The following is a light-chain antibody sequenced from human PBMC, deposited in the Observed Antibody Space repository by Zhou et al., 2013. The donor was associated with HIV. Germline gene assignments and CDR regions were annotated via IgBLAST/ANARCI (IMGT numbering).Light chain of an antibody. CDR2: GAS. Sequence: EIVLTQSPGTLSLSPGERATLSCRASHTISANYLAWYQQKPGQAPRLLVYGASTRATGIPDRFTGSGSGTDFTLTFTTLGPEDFAVYYCQQYGSFFGPGTKVDIK. CDR3: QQYGSF. J-gene: IGKJ3*01. CDR1: HTISANY. V-gene: IGKV3-20*01.